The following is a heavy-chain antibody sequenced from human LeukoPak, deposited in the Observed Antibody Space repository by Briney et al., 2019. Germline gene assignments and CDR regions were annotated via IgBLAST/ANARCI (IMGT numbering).Heavy chain of an antibody. CDR3: ARASSSCFDC. J-gene: IGHJ4*02. D-gene: IGHD6-19*01. Sequence: GESLKISCKGSGYSFSSYWIGWVRQMPGKGLEWMGIIYPGDSDTRYSPSFQGQVTISADKSISTAYLQWSSLKASDNAVYYCARASSSCFDCWGQGTLVTVSS. CDR1: GYSFSSYW. CDR2: IYPGDSDT. V-gene: IGHV5-51*01.